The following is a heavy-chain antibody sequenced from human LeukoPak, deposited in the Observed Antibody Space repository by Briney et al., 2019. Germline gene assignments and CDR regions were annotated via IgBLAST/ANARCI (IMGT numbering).Heavy chain of an antibody. CDR3: ARDPGANYFDY. V-gene: IGHV1-2*02. CDR2: INPNNGGT. D-gene: IGHD7-27*01. Sequence: ASVKVSCKASGYTFTNYYTHWVRQAPGQGLEWMGWINPNNGGTNYAQKFQGRVTMAGDPSISTAYMELSRLRSDDTAMFYCARDPGANYFDYWGQGTLVTVSS. J-gene: IGHJ4*02. CDR1: GYTFTNYY.